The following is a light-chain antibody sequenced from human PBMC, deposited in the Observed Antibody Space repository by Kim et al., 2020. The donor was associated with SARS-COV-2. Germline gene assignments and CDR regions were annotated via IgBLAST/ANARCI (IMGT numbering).Light chain of an antibody. CDR1: QSIGSF. J-gene: IGKJ2*01. V-gene: IGKV3-15*01. CDR3: QQFQNWPAT. CDR2: GAS. Sequence: EIVMTQSPATLSVSPGERATLSCRASQSIGSFLVWYQQKPGQAPRLLVYGASTRATGIPTRFSGSGSGTEFTLTISSLQAEDFAVYYCQQFQNWPATFGQETKLEI.